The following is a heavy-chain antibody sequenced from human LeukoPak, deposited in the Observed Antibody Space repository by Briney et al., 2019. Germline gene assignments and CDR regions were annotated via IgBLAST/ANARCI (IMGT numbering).Heavy chain of an antibody. Sequence: SETLSLTCTVSSGSISNYYWSWIRQPAGKGLEWIGRVYTSGSTKYNPSLESRVIMSVDMSKNQFSLRLSSVTAADTAVYYCARGSAAARPGDVWRFDPWGQGTLVIVSP. CDR3: ARGSAAARPGDVWRFDP. CDR1: SGSISNYY. CDR2: VYTSGST. J-gene: IGHJ5*02. V-gene: IGHV4-4*07. D-gene: IGHD6-6*01.